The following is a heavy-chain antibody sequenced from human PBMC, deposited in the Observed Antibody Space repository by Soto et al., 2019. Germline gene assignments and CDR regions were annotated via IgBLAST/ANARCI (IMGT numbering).Heavy chain of an antibody. V-gene: IGHV1-46*01. J-gene: IGHJ6*02. CDR2: INPSGDSR. Sequence: GASVKVSCKASGFSVSDYFMHWVRQAPGQGLEWMGIINPSGDSRNYAQKFQGRVTITRDTSTSTVYMDLSSLRYEDTAVYYCARDSVPNTVTTFYYNYGMDVWGQGTTVTVSS. D-gene: IGHD4-4*01. CDR3: ARDSVPNTVTTFYYNYGMDV. CDR1: GFSVSDYF.